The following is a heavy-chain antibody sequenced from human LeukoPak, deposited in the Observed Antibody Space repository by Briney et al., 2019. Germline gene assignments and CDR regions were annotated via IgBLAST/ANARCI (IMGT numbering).Heavy chain of an antibody. D-gene: IGHD5-18*01. CDR1: GFIFSNYW. V-gene: IGHV3-7*03. Sequence: GGSLRLSCAASGFIFSNYWMIWVRQAPGKGLEWVANINQDGSEKYYVDSLKGRFTISRDNAKNSLYLQMNSLRAEDTAVYYCARMWIQLWPFDYWGQGTLVTVSS. J-gene: IGHJ4*02. CDR2: INQDGSEK. CDR3: ARMWIQLWPFDY.